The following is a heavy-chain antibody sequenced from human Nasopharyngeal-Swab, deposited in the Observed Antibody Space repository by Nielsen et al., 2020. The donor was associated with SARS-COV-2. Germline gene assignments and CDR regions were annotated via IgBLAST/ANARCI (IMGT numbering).Heavy chain of an antibody. CDR1: GYTFTRNY. D-gene: IGHD2/OR15-2a*01. CDR3: ARQGTFMDV. J-gene: IGHJ6*03. Sequence: GESLKISCKGSGYTFTRNYISWVRQMPGKGLEWMGRIDPIDSHTSYSPSFEGHVTMSVDKFSSTAYLQWSSLKASDTAIYYCARQGTFMDVWGTGTTVNVSS. V-gene: IGHV5-10-1*01. CDR2: IDPIDSHT.